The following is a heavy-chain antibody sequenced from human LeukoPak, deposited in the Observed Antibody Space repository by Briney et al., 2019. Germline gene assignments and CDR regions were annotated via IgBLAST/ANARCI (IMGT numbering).Heavy chain of an antibody. J-gene: IGHJ4*02. CDR1: GFTFSSHA. Sequence: GGSLRLSCVASGFTFSSHAMSWVRQAPGKGLEWVSGISVSGGSTYYADSVKGRFTISRDNSKNMLYLQMNSLRAEDTAVYYCAKLRDSDSSGYYSDFDNWGQGTLVTVSS. V-gene: IGHV3-23*01. CDR2: ISVSGGST. CDR3: AKLRDSDSSGYYSDFDN. D-gene: IGHD3-22*01.